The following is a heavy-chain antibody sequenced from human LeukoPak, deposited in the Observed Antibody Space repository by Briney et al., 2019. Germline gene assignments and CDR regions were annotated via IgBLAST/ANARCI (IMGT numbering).Heavy chain of an antibody. Sequence: GASVKVSCKASGYTFTGYDMHWVRQAPGQGLEWMGWINPNSGSTNYAQKFQGRVTMTRDTSISTAYMELSRLRSDDTAVYYCARVTGPNDAFDIWGQGTMVTVSS. D-gene: IGHD1-7*01. CDR3: ARVTGPNDAFDI. CDR2: INPNSGST. CDR1: GYTFTGYD. V-gene: IGHV1-2*02. J-gene: IGHJ3*02.